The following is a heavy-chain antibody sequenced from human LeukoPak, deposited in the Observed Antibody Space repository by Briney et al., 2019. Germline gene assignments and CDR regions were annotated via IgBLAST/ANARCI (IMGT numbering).Heavy chain of an antibody. CDR1: GGSISNTNW. CDR2: IYYSGST. J-gene: IGHJ4*02. Sequence: PSETLSLTCGVSGGSISNTNWWSWIRQPPGKGLEWIGYIYYSGSTYYNPSLKSRVTISVDTSKNQFSLKLGSVTAADTAIYYCARRTHDSNGLETFDYWGQGTLVTVSS. CDR3: ARRTHDSNGLETFDY. D-gene: IGHD3-22*01. V-gene: IGHV4-59*01.